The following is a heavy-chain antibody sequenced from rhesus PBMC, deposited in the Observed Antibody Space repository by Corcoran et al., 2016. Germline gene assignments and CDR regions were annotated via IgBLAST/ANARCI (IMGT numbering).Heavy chain of an antibody. Sequence: QVQLQESGPGLVKPSETLSLTCAVSSGSISGYYWNWIRQSPPGQGLEWMGYMGGSRGRTSQHPSLKSVVTSSTDTSKNQFSLRLSSVTAADPAVYYCARNFYGNYGLYNSLDVWGRGVLVTVSS. D-gene: IGHD4-35*01. CDR1: SGSISGYY. V-gene: IGHV4-165*02. J-gene: IGHJ5-2*02. CDR3: ARNFYGNYGLYNSLDV. CDR2: MGGSRGRT.